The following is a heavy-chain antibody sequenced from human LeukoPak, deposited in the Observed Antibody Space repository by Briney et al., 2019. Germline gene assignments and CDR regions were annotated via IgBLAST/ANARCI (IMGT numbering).Heavy chain of an antibody. Sequence: ASVKVSCKASGGTFSSYAISWVRQAPGQGLEWMGGIIPIFGTANYAQKFQGRVTITADESTGTAYMELSSLRSEDTAVYYCARVGRSSSWRLDYWGQGTLVTVSS. D-gene: IGHD6-13*01. V-gene: IGHV1-69*13. CDR3: ARVGRSSSWRLDY. CDR1: GGTFSSYA. CDR2: IIPIFGTA. J-gene: IGHJ4*02.